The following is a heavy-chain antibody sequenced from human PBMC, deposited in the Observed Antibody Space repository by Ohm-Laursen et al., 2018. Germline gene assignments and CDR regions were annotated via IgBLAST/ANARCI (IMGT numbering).Heavy chain of an antibody. D-gene: IGHD2-21*02. CDR1: GGSISTYY. J-gene: IGHJ4*02. Sequence: SDTLSLTCTVSGGSISTYYWSWIRQPPGKGPEWIGYIYNSGSTAYNPSLKSRVTISMDTSKNQLALKLNSVTAADTAVYYCARGRDYYDDDLKGHFDYWGQGTLVTVSS. V-gene: IGHV4-59*07. CDR3: ARGRDYYDDDLKGHFDY. CDR2: IYNSGST.